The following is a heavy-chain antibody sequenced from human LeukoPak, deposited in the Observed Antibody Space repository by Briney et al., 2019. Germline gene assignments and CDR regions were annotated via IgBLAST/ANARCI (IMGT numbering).Heavy chain of an antibody. CDR3: ARNRGWQQFDY. J-gene: IGHJ4*02. CDR1: GFTFSSYG. CDR2: IKEDGGAK. V-gene: IGHV3-7*04. D-gene: IGHD6-13*01. Sequence: GRSLRLSCAASGFTFSSYGMHWVRQAPGKGLEWVANIKEDGGAKNYVDSVKGRFTISRDNAKDSVYLQMNSLRAEDTALYYCARNRGWQQFDYWGRGTLVTVSS.